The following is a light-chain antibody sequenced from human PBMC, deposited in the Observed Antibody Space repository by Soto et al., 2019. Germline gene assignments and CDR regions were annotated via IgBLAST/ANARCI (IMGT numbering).Light chain of an antibody. CDR2: ENN. V-gene: IGLV1-51*02. Sequence: QSVLTQPPSVSAAPGQKVTISCSGSSSNIGNNYVSWYQQLPGTAPKLLIYENNKRPSGIPVRFSGSKSGTSATLGITGLQTGDEADYYCGTWDSSLSARGVFGGGTKLTVL. J-gene: IGLJ2*01. CDR3: GTWDSSLSARGV. CDR1: SSNIGNNY.